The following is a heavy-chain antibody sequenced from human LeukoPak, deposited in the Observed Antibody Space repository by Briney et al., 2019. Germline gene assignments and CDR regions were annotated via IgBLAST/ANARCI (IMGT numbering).Heavy chain of an antibody. D-gene: IGHD3-16*02. CDR3: AREAIMSTFGGVIGPFDY. Sequence: GGSLRLFRGVSGLPLRSYAMLWVRQAPGKGLEWVAVILHDGSNKYYAHYVKGRFTISRDNSKNTLYLQMNSRSAEDTAVEYCAREAIMSTFGGVIGPFDYWGQGTLVTVSS. CDR1: GLPLRSYA. J-gene: IGHJ4*02. V-gene: IGHV3-30-3*01. CDR2: ILHDGSNK.